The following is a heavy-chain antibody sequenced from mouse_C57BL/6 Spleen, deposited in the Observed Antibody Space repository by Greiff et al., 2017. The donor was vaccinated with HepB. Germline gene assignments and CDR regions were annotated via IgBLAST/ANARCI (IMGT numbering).Heavy chain of an antibody. Sequence: QVQLQQPGAELVKPGASVKLSCKASGYTFTSYWMHWVKQRPGQGLEWIGMIHANSGSTNYNEKFKSKATLTVDKSSSTAYMQLSSLTSEDSAVYYCAREDYGNYAFDYWGQGTTLTVSS. CDR2: IHANSGST. D-gene: IGHD2-1*01. CDR1: GYTFTSYW. J-gene: IGHJ2*01. CDR3: AREDYGNYAFDY. V-gene: IGHV1-64*01.